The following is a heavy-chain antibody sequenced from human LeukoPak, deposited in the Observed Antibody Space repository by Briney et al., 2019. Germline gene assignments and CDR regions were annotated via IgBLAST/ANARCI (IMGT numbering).Heavy chain of an antibody. V-gene: IGHV3-23*01. D-gene: IGHD6-19*01. Sequence: AGGSLRLSCAASGFTLSSYAMSWARQAPGKGLEWVSGISSGGSGGNTYYADFVKGRFTISRDSSTNTLFLQMNSLRAEDTAVYYCAKKRGAVAGDEREYHFDYWGQGTLVTVSS. CDR1: GFTLSSYA. CDR3: AKKRGAVAGDEREYHFDY. J-gene: IGHJ4*02. CDR2: ISSGGSGGNT.